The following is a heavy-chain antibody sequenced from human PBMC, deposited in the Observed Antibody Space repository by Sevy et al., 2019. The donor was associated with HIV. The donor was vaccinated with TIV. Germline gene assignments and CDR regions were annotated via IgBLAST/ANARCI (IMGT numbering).Heavy chain of an antibody. D-gene: IGHD6-19*01. CDR2: INHSGST. CDR1: GGSFNGYY. J-gene: IGHJ5*02. Sequence: TLSLTFAVYGGSFNGYYWSWIRQPPGKGLEWIGEINHSGSTNYNPSLKSRVTISVDTSKNQFSLKLSSVTAADTAVYYCARGLTLKAVAGTKGWFDPWGQGTLVTVSS. V-gene: IGHV4-34*01. CDR3: ARGLTLKAVAGTKGWFDP.